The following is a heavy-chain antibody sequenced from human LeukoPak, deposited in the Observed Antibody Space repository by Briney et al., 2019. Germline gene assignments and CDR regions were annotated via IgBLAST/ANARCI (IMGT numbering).Heavy chain of an antibody. J-gene: IGHJ3*02. CDR3: TTAPRLGGAFDI. CDR1: GFTFSSYE. V-gene: IGHV3-15*01. CDR2: IKSKTDGGTT. Sequence: PGGSLRLSCAASGFTFSSYEMNWVRQAPGKGLEWVGRIKSKTDGGTTDYAAPVKGRFTISRDDSKNTLYLQMNSLKTEDTAVYYCTTAPRLGGAFDIWGQGTMVTVSS. D-gene: IGHD3-16*01.